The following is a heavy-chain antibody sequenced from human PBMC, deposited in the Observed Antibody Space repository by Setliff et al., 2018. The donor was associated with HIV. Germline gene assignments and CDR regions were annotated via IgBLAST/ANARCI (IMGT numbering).Heavy chain of an antibody. D-gene: IGHD4-17*01. CDR1: GGSFGAYY. J-gene: IGHJ4*02. V-gene: IGHV4-34*01. Sequence: SETLSLTCTLYGGSFGAYYWTWIRQSPEKGLEWIGEINHSGSTTYNPSLKSRVTISIDTSKNQFSLKLRSVTAADTAVYYCARDPPGYGDSNDYWGQGTLVTVSS. CDR2: INHSGST. CDR3: ARDPPGYGDSNDY.